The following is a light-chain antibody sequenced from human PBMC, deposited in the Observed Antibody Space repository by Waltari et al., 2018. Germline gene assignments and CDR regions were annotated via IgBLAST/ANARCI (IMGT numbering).Light chain of an antibody. V-gene: IGKV3-15*01. CDR3: QQYKDWPPRT. CDR1: QSVSSY. J-gene: IGKJ1*01. CDR2: DAS. Sequence: EIVMTQSPATLSVSPGERATLSCRASQSVSSYLAWYQQKPGQAPKLLIFDASTRATGIPARFSGSGSGTEFTLTISSLQSEDFAVYYCQQYKDWPPRTFGQGTKVEVK.